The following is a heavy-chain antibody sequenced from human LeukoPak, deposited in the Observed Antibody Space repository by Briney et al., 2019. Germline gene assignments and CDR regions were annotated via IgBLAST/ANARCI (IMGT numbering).Heavy chain of an antibody. Sequence: PGGSLRLSCAASGFTFDDYGMSRVRQAPGKGLEWVSGINWNGGSTGYADSVKGRFTISRDNAKNSLYLQMNSLRAEDTALYHCARGIEKNGYFRYLGQGTLVTVSS. CDR1: GFTFDDYG. CDR2: INWNGGST. CDR3: ARGIEKNGYFRY. J-gene: IGHJ4*02. V-gene: IGHV3-20*01. D-gene: IGHD3-22*01.